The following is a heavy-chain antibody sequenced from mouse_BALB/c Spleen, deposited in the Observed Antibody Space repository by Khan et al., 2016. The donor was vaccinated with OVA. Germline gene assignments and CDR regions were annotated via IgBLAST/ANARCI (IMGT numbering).Heavy chain of an antibody. CDR1: GYTFTNYW. CDR2: IYPSDSYT. D-gene: IGHD2-3*01. CDR3: TRGGVDGSSFAY. J-gene: IGHJ3*01. V-gene: IGHV1-69*02. Sequence: VQLQQPGTELVRPGASVKLSCKASGYTFTNYWINWVKQRPGQGLEWIGNIYPSDSYTNYNQKFKDKATFTVDKSSSTASMQLSGPTSEDSAVYYWTRGGVDGSSFAYWGQGTLVTVSA.